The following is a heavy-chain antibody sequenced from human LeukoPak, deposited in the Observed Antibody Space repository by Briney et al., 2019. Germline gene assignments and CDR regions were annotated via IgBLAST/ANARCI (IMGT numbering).Heavy chain of an antibody. Sequence: GGSLRLSCTASGFTFSSYSMNWVRQAPGKGLEWVSSISSSSSYIYYADSVEGRLTISRDNAKNSLYLQMNSLRAEDTAVYYCARDAYCSSTSCYLGFDYWGQGTLVTVSS. V-gene: IGHV3-21*01. D-gene: IGHD2-2*01. CDR3: ARDAYCSSTSCYLGFDY. J-gene: IGHJ4*02. CDR2: ISSSSSYI. CDR1: GFTFSSYS.